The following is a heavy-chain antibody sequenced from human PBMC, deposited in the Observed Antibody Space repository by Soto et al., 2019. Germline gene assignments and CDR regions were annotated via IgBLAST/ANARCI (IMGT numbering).Heavy chain of an antibody. CDR3: AREYTAWPLAYGLDV. V-gene: IGHV3-21*01. Sequence: GSLRLSCLGSGFTFSTYSTNLVLQAPGKGLEWVSSISSRSDIYYADSVKGRFTISRDNAKNSASLQMNSLRAEDTAVYYCAREYTAWPLAYGLDVWGQGTTVTVSS. D-gene: IGHD2-2*02. CDR1: GFTFSTYS. CDR2: ISSRSDI. J-gene: IGHJ6*02.